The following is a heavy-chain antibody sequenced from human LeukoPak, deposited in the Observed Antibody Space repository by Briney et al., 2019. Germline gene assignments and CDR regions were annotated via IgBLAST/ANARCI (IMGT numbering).Heavy chain of an antibody. CDR1: GGSISSSSYY. J-gene: IGHJ4*02. D-gene: IGHD6-6*01. V-gene: IGHV4-39*01. CDR2: IYYSGST. Sequence: SETLSLTCTVSGGSISSSSYYWGWIRQPPGKGLEWIGSIYYSGSTYYNPSLKSRVTISVDTSKNQFSLKLSSVTAADTAVYYCASLSYSSSSRFDYWGQGTLVTVSS. CDR3: ASLSYSSSSRFDY.